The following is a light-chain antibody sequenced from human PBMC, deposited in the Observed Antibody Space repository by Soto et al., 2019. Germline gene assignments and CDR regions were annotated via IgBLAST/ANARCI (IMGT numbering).Light chain of an antibody. CDR3: AAWDDSLNGYV. CDR1: SSNIGSNP. V-gene: IGLV1-44*01. J-gene: IGLJ1*01. Sequence: QSVLTHPPSASGTPGQRVTISCSGSSSNIGSNPVNWYQQLPGTAPKLLIYSNIQRPSGVPDRFSGSKSGSSASLAISGLQSEDEADYYCAAWDDSLNGYVFGTGTQLTVL. CDR2: SNI.